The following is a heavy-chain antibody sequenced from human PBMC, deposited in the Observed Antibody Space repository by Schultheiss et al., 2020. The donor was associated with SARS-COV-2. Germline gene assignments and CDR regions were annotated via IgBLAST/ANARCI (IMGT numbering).Heavy chain of an antibody. D-gene: IGHD3-3*01. J-gene: IGHJ5*02. CDR3: ARGGPYYDFWSGYYRNWFDP. Sequence: SETLSLTCAVYGGSFSGYYWSWIRQPPGKGLEWIGYIYYSGSTNYNPSLKSRVTISVDTSKNQFSLKLSSVTAADTAVYYCARGGPYYDFWSGYYRNWFDPWGQGTLVTVSS. CDR2: IYYSGST. CDR1: GGSFSGYY. V-gene: IGHV4-59*01.